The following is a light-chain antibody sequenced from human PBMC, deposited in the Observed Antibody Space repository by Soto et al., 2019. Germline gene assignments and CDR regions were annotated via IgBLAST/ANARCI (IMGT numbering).Light chain of an antibody. CDR3: SSYTRSIILV. CDR1: SSDVGGYNY. Sequence: QTALTQPSSVSGSPGHSITISCTGTSSDVGGYNYVSWYQQHPGKAPKLLIYEVANRPSGISHRFSGSQSGNTASLTISGLQAEDEADSSCSSYTRSIILVFVNGNKVTV. CDR2: EVA. V-gene: IGLV2-14*01. J-gene: IGLJ1*01.